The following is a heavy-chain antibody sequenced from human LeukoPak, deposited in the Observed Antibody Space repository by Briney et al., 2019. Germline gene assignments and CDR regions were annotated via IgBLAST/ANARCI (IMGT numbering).Heavy chain of an antibody. Sequence: GASVKVSCTASGGTFSSYAISWVRQAPGQGLEWMGRIIPILGIANYAQKFQGRVTITADKSTSTAYMELSSLRSEDTAVYYCARGMFFGGVIASLDYCGQGTLVTVSS. J-gene: IGHJ4*02. CDR2: IIPILGIA. CDR3: ARGMFFGGVIASLDY. D-gene: IGHD3-16*02. V-gene: IGHV1-69*04. CDR1: GGTFSSYA.